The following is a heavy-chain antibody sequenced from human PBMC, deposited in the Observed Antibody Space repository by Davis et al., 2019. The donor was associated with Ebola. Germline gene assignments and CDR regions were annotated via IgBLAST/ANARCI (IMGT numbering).Heavy chain of an antibody. CDR1: GGSISSGGYY. CDR3: ARDDLSGLIDS. D-gene: IGHD1-26*01. J-gene: IGHJ4*02. CDR2: ISYSGST. V-gene: IGHV4-31*01. Sequence: SETLSLTCTVSGGSISSGGYYWSWTRQHPGKGSERLRYISYSGSTYSNPSLKTLLTLAVDTSKNQFSLNLSSVTAADTAVYYCARDDLSGLIDSWGQGTLVTVSS.